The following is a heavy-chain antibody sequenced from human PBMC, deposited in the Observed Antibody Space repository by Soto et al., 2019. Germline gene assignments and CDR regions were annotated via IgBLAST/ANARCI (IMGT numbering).Heavy chain of an antibody. CDR3: AKDSGRGYNYGQHWFGP. J-gene: IGHJ5*02. CDR2: ISYDGSNK. Sequence: ESGGGVVQPGRSLRLSCAASGFTFSSYGMHWVRQAPGKGLEWVALISYDGSNKYYVDSVKGRFTISRDNSKNTLYLQMNSLRADDTAVYYCAKDSGRGYNYGQHWFGPWGQGTLVTVSP. CDR1: GFTFSSYG. V-gene: IGHV3-30*18. D-gene: IGHD5-18*01.